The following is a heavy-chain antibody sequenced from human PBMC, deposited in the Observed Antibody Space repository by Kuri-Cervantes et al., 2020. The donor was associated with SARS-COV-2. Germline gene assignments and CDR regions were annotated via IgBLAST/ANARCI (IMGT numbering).Heavy chain of an antibody. CDR2: ISSSSSYI. V-gene: IGHV3-21*01. CDR1: GFTFSSYS. D-gene: IGHD6-19*01. CDR3: AMAQWLVMSAFDI. J-gene: IGHJ3*02. Sequence: GESLKISCAASGFTFSSYSMNWVRQAPGKGLEWVSSISSSSSYIYYADSVKGRFTISRDNAKNSLYLQMNSLRAEDTAVYYCAMAQWLVMSAFDIWGQGTMVTVSS.